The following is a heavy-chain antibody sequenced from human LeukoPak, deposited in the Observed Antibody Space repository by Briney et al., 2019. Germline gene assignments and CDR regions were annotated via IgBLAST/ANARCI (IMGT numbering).Heavy chain of an antibody. Sequence: GGSLRLSCAASGFTFSSYWMNWVRQAPGKGREWVANIKQDGSEKYYVDSVKGRFTISRDNAKNSLYLQMNSLRAEDTAVYYWARDPNSGSYSECSPGCDYWGQGTLVTVSS. CDR1: GFTFSSYW. CDR3: ARDPNSGSYSECSPGCDY. D-gene: IGHD1-26*01. J-gene: IGHJ4*02. CDR2: IKQDGSEK. V-gene: IGHV3-7*01.